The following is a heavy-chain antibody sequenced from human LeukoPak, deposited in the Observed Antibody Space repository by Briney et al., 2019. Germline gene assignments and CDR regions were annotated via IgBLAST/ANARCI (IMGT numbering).Heavy chain of an antibody. CDR3: ARGPPRGKYYYMDV. CDR1: GFTFSSFD. D-gene: IGHD1-1*01. V-gene: IGHV3-13*01. Sequence: PGGSLRLSCAASGFTFSSFDMHWVRQPTGQGLEWVSTIGTASDTYYPVSVEGRFTLSRDNAKNSLYLQMNSLTAGDTAVYYCARGPPRGKYYYMDVWGKGTTVTVSS. CDR2: IGTASDT. J-gene: IGHJ6*03.